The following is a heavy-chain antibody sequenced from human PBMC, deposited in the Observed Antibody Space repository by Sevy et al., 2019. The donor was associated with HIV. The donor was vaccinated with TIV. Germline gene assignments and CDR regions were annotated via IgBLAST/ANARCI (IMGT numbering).Heavy chain of an antibody. CDR2: MTPNSGGT. CDR3: ARDQPLAYYDILTGYYIDYYGMDV. Sequence: ASVKVSCKASGYTFAGYYMHWVRQAPGQGLEWMGWMTPNSGGTNYAQKFQGRVTMTRDTSISTAYMELSRLRSDDTVVYYCARDQPLAYYDILTGYYIDYYGMDVWGQGTTVTVSS. D-gene: IGHD3-9*01. CDR1: GYTFAGYY. V-gene: IGHV1-2*02. J-gene: IGHJ6*02.